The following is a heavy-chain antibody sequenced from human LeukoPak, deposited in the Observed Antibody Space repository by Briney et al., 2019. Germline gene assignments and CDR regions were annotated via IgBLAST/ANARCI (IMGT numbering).Heavy chain of an antibody. V-gene: IGHV3-7*01. D-gene: IGHD1-26*01. Sequence: GGSLRVSCAASGFTFTNSRMSWVRQAPGKGLERVANIDQDGSEKYYVDSVKGRFTISRDNAKNSLYLQMNSLGPEDTAVYYCAKIGTYFDFDWWGQGTLVTVSS. CDR2: IDQDGSEK. J-gene: IGHJ4*02. CDR3: AKIGTYFDFDW. CDR1: GFTFTNSR.